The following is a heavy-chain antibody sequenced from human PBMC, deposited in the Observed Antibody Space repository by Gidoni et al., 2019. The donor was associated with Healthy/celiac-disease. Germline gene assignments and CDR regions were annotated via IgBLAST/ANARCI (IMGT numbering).Heavy chain of an antibody. CDR3: ARVLYYYYGMDG. Sequence: QVQLQESGPGLVKPSETLSLTCTVSGGSVSSGSYYWSWLRQPPGKGLECIGYIYYSGSTNYNPYVKSRVTISVDTSKNQFSLKLSSVTAADTAVYYCARVLYYYYGMDGWGQGTTVTVSS. J-gene: IGHJ6*02. V-gene: IGHV4-61*01. CDR2: IYYSGST. CDR1: GGSVSSGSYY.